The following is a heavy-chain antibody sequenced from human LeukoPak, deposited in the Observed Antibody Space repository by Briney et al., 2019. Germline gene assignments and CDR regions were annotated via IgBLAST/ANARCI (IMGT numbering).Heavy chain of an antibody. J-gene: IGHJ4*02. D-gene: IGHD6-13*01. CDR1: GGSVSSGSYY. V-gene: IGHV4-61*01. Sequence: SETLSLTCTVSGGSVSSGSYYWSWIRQPPGKGLEWIGYIYYSGSTNYNPSLKSRVTISVDTSKNQFSLKLGSVTAADTAVYYCARGGSSSWYWRGFDYWGQGTPVTVSS. CDR2: IYYSGST. CDR3: ARGGSSSWYWRGFDY.